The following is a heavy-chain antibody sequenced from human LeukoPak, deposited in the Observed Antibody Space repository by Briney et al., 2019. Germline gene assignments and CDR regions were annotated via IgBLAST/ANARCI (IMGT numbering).Heavy chain of an antibody. D-gene: IGHD6-19*01. CDR2: MNPNSGNT. Sequence: ASVKLSCKASGYTFTSYDISWVRQATGQGLEWMGWMNPNSGNTGYAQKFQGRVTMTRNTSISTAYMELSSLRSEDTAVYYCASRLAGLDAFDIWGQGTMVTVSS. CDR1: GYTFTSYD. J-gene: IGHJ3*02. CDR3: ASRLAGLDAFDI. V-gene: IGHV1-8*01.